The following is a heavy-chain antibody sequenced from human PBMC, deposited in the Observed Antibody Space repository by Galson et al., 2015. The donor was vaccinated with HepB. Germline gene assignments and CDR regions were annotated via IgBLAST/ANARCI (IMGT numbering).Heavy chain of an antibody. Sequence: SLRLSCAASGLSLSNYDMHWVRQAPGKKLEWVAFMRFDGSYKFYAESVKGRFTVSRDNSKNTLFLQMNSLRPEDTAVYYCAKLSIEWRRFANNDYWGQGTLVAVSS. V-gene: IGHV3-30*02. D-gene: IGHD5-12*01. CDR3: AKLSIEWRRFANNDY. CDR2: MRFDGSYK. CDR1: GLSLSNYD. J-gene: IGHJ4*02.